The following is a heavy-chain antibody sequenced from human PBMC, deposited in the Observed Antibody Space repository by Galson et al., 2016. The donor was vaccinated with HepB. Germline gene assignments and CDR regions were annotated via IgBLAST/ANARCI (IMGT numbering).Heavy chain of an antibody. D-gene: IGHD3-10*01. J-gene: IGHJ4*02. Sequence: ETLSLTCTVSGGPISSNNGYWGWVRQPPGKGLEWIGTVYYSGATFHNTSLKSRVSIFVDKSKNQLSLKSNSVTAADTAVYYCARRTYGSGIDYWGQGTLVIVSS. CDR3: ARRTYGSGIDY. CDR2: VYYSGAT. V-gene: IGHV4-39*01. CDR1: GGPISSNNGY.